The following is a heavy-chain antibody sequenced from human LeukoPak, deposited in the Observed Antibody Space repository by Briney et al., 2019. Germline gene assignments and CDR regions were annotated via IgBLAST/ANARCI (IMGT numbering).Heavy chain of an antibody. CDR3: ARAYYYGSGSYGLDY. Sequence: SETLSLTCTVSGGSISSVSYYWGWIRQPPGEGLEWVGTIYYSGSTYYYPSLKSRVTISVDKNQFSLKLYSMTAADTAVYYCARAYYYGSGSYGLDYWGQGTLVTVSS. D-gene: IGHD3-10*01. CDR1: GGSISSVSYY. J-gene: IGHJ4*02. CDR2: IYYSGST. V-gene: IGHV4-39*07.